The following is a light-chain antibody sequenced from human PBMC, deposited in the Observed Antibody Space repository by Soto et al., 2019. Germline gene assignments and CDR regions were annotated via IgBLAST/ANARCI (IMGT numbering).Light chain of an antibody. CDR1: QSVSSN. J-gene: IGKJ1*01. CDR2: GAS. Sequence: EIVMTQSPATLSVSPGERATLSCRASQSVSSNLAWYQQKPGQAPRLLIYGASTRATGIPARFSGSGSGTEFTLTIRSLQSEDLALYYCQQYNNWPPWTFGQGTKVEIK. V-gene: IGKV3-15*01. CDR3: QQYNNWPPWT.